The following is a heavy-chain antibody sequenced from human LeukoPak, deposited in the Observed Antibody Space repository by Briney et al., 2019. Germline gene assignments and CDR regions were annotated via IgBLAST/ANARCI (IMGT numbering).Heavy chain of an antibody. CDR2: IYHSGST. J-gene: IGHJ4*02. CDR3: ARGGGGNTFDY. D-gene: IGHD3-16*01. V-gene: IGHV4-30-2*01. CDR1: GGSISSGGYS. Sequence: PSETLSLTCAVSGGSISSGGYSWSWIRQPPGTGPEWIGYIYHSGSTYYNPSLKSRVTISVDRSKNQFSLKLSSVTAADTAVYYCARGGGGNTFDYWGQGTLVTVSS.